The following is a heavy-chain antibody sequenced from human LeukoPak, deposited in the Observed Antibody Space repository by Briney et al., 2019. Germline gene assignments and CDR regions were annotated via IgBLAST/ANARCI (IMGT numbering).Heavy chain of an antibody. D-gene: IGHD1-26*01. CDR2: ISYDGSNK. CDR1: GFTFSSYA. J-gene: IGHJ6*02. CDR3: ARDQGATTVYYYYGMDV. Sequence: GGSLRLSCAASGFTFSSYAMHWVRQTPGKGLEWVAVISYDGSNKYYADSVKGRFTISRDNSKNTLYLQMNSLRAEDTAVYYCARDQGATTVYYYYGMDVWGQGTTVTVSS. V-gene: IGHV3-30-3*01.